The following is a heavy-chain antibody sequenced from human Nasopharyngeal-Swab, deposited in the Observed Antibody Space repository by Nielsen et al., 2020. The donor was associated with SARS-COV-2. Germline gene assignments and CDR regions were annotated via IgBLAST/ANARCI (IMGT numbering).Heavy chain of an antibody. J-gene: IGHJ5*02. D-gene: IGHD2-2*01. CDR3: AHSEIVVVPAAKPWFDP. CDR2: IYWNDDK. Sequence: SGPTLVKPTQTLTLTCTLSGFSLSTSGVGVGWIRQPPGKALEWLALIYWNDDKRYSPSLKSRLTITKDTSKNQVVLTMTNMDPVDTATYYCAHSEIVVVPAAKPWFDPWGQGTLVTVSS. CDR1: GFSLSTSGVG. V-gene: IGHV2-5*01.